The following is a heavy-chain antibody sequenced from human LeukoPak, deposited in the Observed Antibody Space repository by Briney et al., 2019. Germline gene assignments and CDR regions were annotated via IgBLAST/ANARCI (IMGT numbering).Heavy chain of an antibody. CDR1: GYTFTSYA. D-gene: IGHD3-10*01. CDR3: ARDRGLGGDYTDY. Sequence: ASVKVSCKASGYTFTSYAVHWVRQAPGQRLEWMGWINAGNGNTKYSQKFQGRVTITRDTSASTAYMELSSLRSEDTAVYYCARDRGLGGDYTDYWGQGTLVTVSS. J-gene: IGHJ4*02. CDR2: INAGNGNT. V-gene: IGHV1-3*01.